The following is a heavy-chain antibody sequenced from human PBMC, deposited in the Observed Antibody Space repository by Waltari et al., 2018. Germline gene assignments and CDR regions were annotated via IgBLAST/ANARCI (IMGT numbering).Heavy chain of an antibody. CDR3: ARAKGGNMDY. V-gene: IGHV4-61*02. CDR2: IYTSGST. J-gene: IGHJ4*02. Sequence: QVQLQESGPGLVKPSQTLSLTCTVSGGSISSGSYYWSWIRQPAGKGLEWIGRIYTSGSTNYNPSLKSRVTISVDTSKNQFSLKLSSVTAADTAVYYCARAKGGNMDYWGQGTLVTVSS. CDR1: GGSISSGSYY. D-gene: IGHD2-15*01.